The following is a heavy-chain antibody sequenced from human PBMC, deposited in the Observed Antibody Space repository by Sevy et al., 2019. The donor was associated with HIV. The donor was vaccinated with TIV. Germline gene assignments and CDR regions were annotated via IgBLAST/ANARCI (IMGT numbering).Heavy chain of an antibody. CDR3: ARASLLIRGYYHFDY. CDR1: GFTFSSYA. J-gene: IGHJ4*02. V-gene: IGHV3-30-3*01. Sequence: GGSLRLSCAASGFTFSSYAMHWVRHAPGKGLEWVAVISYDGSNKYYADSVKGRFTISRDNSKNTLYLQMNSLRAEDTAVYYCARASLLIRGYYHFDYWGQGTLVTVSS. D-gene: IGHD3-10*01. CDR2: ISYDGSNK.